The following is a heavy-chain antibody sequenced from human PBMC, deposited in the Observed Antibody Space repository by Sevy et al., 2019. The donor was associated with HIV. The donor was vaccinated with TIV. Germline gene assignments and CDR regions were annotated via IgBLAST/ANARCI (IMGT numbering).Heavy chain of an antibody. Sequence: GGSLRLSCAASGFTSSNYAMSWVRQAPGKGLEWVSGLSGSGGSIYYADSVKGRFTISRDNSRNTLYLQMNSRRAEDTAVYYCAKDRIWELGDSFDVWGQGTMVTVSS. J-gene: IGHJ3*01. V-gene: IGHV3-23*01. CDR1: GFTSSNYA. CDR3: AKDRIWELGDSFDV. CDR2: LSGSGGSI. D-gene: IGHD1-26*01.